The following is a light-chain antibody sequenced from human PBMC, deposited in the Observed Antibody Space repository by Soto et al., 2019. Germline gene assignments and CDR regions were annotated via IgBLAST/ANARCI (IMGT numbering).Light chain of an antibody. CDR3: QQANSFPPT. J-gene: IGKJ4*01. CDR1: QDISSW. Sequence: DIQMTQSPSSMSASVGDRVTVTCRASQDISSWLAWYQQKPGKAPQLLIYAASSLQSGVPSRFSGGGSGTDFTLTISPLQPEDCATYYCQQANSFPPTFGGGTKVEIK. CDR2: AAS. V-gene: IGKV1-12*01.